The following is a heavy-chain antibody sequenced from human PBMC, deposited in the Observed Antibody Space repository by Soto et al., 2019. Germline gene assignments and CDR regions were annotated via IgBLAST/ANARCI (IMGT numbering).Heavy chain of an antibody. CDR2: IYYSGST. Sequence: QVQLQESGPGLVKPSQTLSLTCTVSGGSISSGGYYWSWIRQHPGKGLEWIGYIYYSGSTYYNPSLKSRVTISVDTSKNQFSLKLSSVTAADTAVYYCARDRGTIFGVVYHPGHYYGMDVWGQGTTVTVSS. D-gene: IGHD3-3*01. CDR1: GGSISSGGYY. J-gene: IGHJ6*02. CDR3: ARDRGTIFGVVYHPGHYYGMDV. V-gene: IGHV4-31*03.